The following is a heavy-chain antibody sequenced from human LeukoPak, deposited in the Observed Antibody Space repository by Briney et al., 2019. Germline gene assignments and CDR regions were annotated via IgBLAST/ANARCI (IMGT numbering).Heavy chain of an antibody. Sequence: GGSLRLSCAASGFTFSSYWMSWVRQAPGKGLEWVANIKQDGSEKYYVDSVKGRFTISRDNAKNSLYLQMNSLRAEDTAVYYCASQAHPPHSSWYDYWGQGTLVTVSS. CDR2: IKQDGSEK. J-gene: IGHJ4*02. V-gene: IGHV3-7*01. D-gene: IGHD6-13*01. CDR1: GFTFSSYW. CDR3: ASQAHPPHSSWYDY.